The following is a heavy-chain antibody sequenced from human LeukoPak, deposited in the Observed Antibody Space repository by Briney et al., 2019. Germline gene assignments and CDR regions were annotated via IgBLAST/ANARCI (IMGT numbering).Heavy chain of an antibody. CDR3: ARDSRHYGGCGGAFDI. D-gene: IGHD4/OR15-4a*01. CDR2: ISYDGSNK. CDR1: VFTFSSYV. Sequence: GGSLRLSCAASVFTFSSYVMHWVRQAPGKGLEWVAIISYDGSNKYYADSVKGRFTISRDNSKNTLYLQMNSLRAEDTAVYYCARDSRHYGGCGGAFDIWGQGTMVTVSS. V-gene: IGHV3-30-3*01. J-gene: IGHJ3*02.